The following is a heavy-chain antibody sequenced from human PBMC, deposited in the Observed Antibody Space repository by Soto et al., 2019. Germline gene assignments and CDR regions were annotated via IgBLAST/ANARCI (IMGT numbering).Heavy chain of an antibody. J-gene: IGHJ4*02. CDR2: ISYDGSND. CDR3: AKERMEQYQLLPFFDY. CDR1: GFTFSSHV. Sequence: GGSLRLSCAASGFTFSSHVMHWLRQSPGKGLEWVTVISYDGSNDYYADSVKGRFTIFRDNSKNILYLQMNSLRTEDTAVYYCAKERMEQYQLLPFFDYWGQGTLVTVSS. V-gene: IGHV3-30*18. D-gene: IGHD2-2*01.